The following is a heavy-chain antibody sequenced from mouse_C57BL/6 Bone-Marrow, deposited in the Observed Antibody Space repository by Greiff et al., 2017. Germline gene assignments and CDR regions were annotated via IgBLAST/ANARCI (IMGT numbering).Heavy chain of an antibody. CDR2: IYPRSGNT. J-gene: IGHJ2*01. Sequence: QVQLQQSGAELARPGASVKLSCKASGYTFTSYGISWVKQRTGQGLEWIGEIYPRSGNTYYTEKFKGKATLTADKSSSTAYMELRSLTSEDSAVYFCARERNYDYDGEADYWGQGTTLTVSS. D-gene: IGHD2-4*01. V-gene: IGHV1-81*01. CDR1: GYTFTSYG. CDR3: ARERNYDYDGEADY.